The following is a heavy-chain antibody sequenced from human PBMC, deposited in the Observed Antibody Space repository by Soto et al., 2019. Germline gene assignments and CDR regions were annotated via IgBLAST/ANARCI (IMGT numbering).Heavy chain of an antibody. V-gene: IGHV5-51*01. CDR2: IYPGDSDT. Sequence: PGESLKISCQGSGYSFTSYWIGWVRQMPGKGLEWMGFIYPGDSDTRYSPSFQGQVTISADKSISTAYLQWSSLKATDTAMYYCARHAYDFWSGHPNPRYYYGMDVWGQGTTVTVSS. J-gene: IGHJ6*02. D-gene: IGHD3-3*01. CDR1: GYSFTSYW. CDR3: ARHAYDFWSGHPNPRYYYGMDV.